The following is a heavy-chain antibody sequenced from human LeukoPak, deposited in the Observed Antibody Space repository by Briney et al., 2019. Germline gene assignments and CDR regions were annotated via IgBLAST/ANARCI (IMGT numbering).Heavy chain of an antibody. CDR1: GFTFSSYA. CDR2: ISGSGGST. V-gene: IGHV3-23*01. CDR3: AKGNWAVAGYNWFDP. Sequence: GGSLRLSCAASGFTFSSYAMSWVRQAPGKGLEWVSAISGSGGSTYYADSVKGRFTISRDNSKNTLYLQMNCLRAEDTAVYYCAKGNWAVAGYNWFDPWGQGTLVTVSS. D-gene: IGHD6-19*01. J-gene: IGHJ5*02.